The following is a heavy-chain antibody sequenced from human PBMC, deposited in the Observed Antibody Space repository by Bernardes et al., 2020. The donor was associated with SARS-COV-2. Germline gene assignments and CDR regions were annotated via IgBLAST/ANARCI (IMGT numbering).Heavy chain of an antibody. J-gene: IGHJ3*02. CDR1: GFTFNSYK. D-gene: IGHD2-21*01. CDR3: ARDVSPFGHNSGDI. Sequence: GGSLRPSCAGSGFTFNSYKMKWVRPAPGEGMGGVSYISSRGSHIFYADSVKGRFTISRDNGKDTVYLQMNSLRVDDTARYYCARDVSPFGHNSGDIWGPGTMVTVSS. CDR2: ISSRGSHI. V-gene: IGHV3-21*01.